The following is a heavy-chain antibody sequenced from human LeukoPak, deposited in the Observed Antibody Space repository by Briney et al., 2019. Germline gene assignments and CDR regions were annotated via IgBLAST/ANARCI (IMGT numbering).Heavy chain of an antibody. Sequence: ASVKVSCKASGYTLISYDIVWLRQATGQGLEWMGYMNPKSGNTDYVQNFQGRVTMTRDTSITTAYMELSGLRSEDTAVYYCARKIASTRLGVRYYYMDVWGEGTTVTISS. V-gene: IGHV1-8*01. CDR1: GYTLISYD. J-gene: IGHJ6*03. CDR3: ARKIASTRLGVRYYYMDV. CDR2: MNPKSGNT. D-gene: IGHD2-2*01.